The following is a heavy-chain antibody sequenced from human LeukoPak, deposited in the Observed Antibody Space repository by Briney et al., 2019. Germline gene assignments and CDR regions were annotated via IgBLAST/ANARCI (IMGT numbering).Heavy chain of an antibody. Sequence: SETLSLTCTVSGGSISSDYWSWIRQPPGKGLEWIGYIYYRGSTNYNPSLKSRVTISVDTSKNQFSLKLSSVTAADTAVYYCARLSGYSSGHYYSDYWGQGTLVAVSS. CDR1: GGSISSDY. J-gene: IGHJ4*02. D-gene: IGHD3-22*01. CDR2: IYYRGST. CDR3: ARLSGYSSGHYYSDY. V-gene: IGHV4-59*01.